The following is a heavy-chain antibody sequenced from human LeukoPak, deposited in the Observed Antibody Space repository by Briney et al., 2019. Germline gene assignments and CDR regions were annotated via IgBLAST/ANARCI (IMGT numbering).Heavy chain of an antibody. CDR3: ARPSSWPYFDY. Sequence: GGSLRLSCAASGFTFSSYAMSWVRQAPGKGLEWVSTISGSGGGTYYADSVKGRFTISRDNSKNTLYLQMNSLRAEDTAVYYCARPSSWPYFDYWGQGTLVTVSS. D-gene: IGHD6-13*01. V-gene: IGHV3-23*01. CDR1: GFTFSSYA. CDR2: ISGSGGGT. J-gene: IGHJ4*02.